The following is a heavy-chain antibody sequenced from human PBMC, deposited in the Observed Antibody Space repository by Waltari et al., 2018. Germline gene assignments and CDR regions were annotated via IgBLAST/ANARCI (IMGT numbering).Heavy chain of an antibody. CDR1: GDSISSRGVA. CDR2: KDYRSKWDN. V-gene: IGHV6-1*01. J-gene: IGHJ3*02. Sequence: QVQLQQSGPGLVKPSETLSLTCAISGDSISSRGVAWNWIRQSPSRGLEWLERKDYRSKWDNEYAGSVKSRISIKPGTPKNQFSLQVRSLSVEYTAVYFCARGKDSGFDICDQGTMVTVSS. CDR3: ARGKDSGFDI. D-gene: IGHD2-15*01.